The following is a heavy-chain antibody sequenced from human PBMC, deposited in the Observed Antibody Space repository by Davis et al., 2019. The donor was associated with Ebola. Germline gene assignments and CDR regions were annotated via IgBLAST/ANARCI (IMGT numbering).Heavy chain of an antibody. CDR2: IYPGDSDT. CDR1: GYSFTSYW. J-gene: IGHJ4*02. V-gene: IGHV5-51*01. CDR3: ARGTDGYNPGGYFDS. D-gene: IGHD5-24*01. Sequence: GASLKISCKGSGYSFTSYWIGWVRQMPGKGLEWMGIIYPGDSDTRYSPSFQGQVTISADKSISTAYLQWSSLKASDTAMYYCARGTDGYNPGGYFDSWGQGTLVTVSS.